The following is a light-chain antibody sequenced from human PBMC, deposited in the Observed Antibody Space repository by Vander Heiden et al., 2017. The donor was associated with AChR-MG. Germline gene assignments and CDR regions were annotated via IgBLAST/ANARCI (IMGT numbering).Light chain of an antibody. Sequence: DIQMTQSPSSLSASVGARVTITCQASQDIENYLNWYQHKPGKAPKVLIYAASKWNTGVPARFSGSGSGTHVTFTISSLQPEDIATYYCQQYELLPITFGQGTRLEIK. CDR1: QDIENY. CDR3: QQYELLPIT. J-gene: IGKJ5*01. V-gene: IGKV1-33*01. CDR2: AAS.